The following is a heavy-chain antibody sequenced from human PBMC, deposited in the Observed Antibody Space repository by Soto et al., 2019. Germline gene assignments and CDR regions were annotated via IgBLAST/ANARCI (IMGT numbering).Heavy chain of an antibody. CDR1: GFTFSSYG. D-gene: IGHD2-8*01. CDR3: AKTLGYCTNGVCLGLDY. CDR2: ISYDGSNK. J-gene: IGHJ4*02. Sequence: GGSLRLSCAASGFTFSSYGMHWVRQAPGKGLEWVAVISYDGSNKYYADSVKGRFTISRDNSKNTLYLQMNSLRAEDTAVYYCAKTLGYCTNGVCLGLDYWGQGTLVTVSS. V-gene: IGHV3-30*18.